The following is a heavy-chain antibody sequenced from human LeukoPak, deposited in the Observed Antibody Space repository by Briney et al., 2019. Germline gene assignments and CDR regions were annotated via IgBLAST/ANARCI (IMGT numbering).Heavy chain of an antibody. J-gene: IGHJ4*02. CDR3: ARGSYCGGDCYPPGVY. Sequence: ASVKVSCKASGYTFTSYGISWVRQAPGQGLEWMGWISAYNGNTNYAQKLQGRVTMTTDTSTSTAYMELRSLRSDDTAVYYCARGSYCGGDCYPPGVYWGQGTLVTVSS. CDR2: ISAYNGNT. V-gene: IGHV1-18*01. D-gene: IGHD2-21*01. CDR1: GYTFTSYG.